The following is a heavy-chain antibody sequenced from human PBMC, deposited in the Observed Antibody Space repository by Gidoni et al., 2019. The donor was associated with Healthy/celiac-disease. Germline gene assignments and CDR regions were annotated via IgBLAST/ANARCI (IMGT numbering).Heavy chain of an antibody. CDR2: IYYSGST. CDR3: ARQRAVAGTRSFFDY. J-gene: IGHJ4*02. Sequence: QLQLQESGPGLVKPSETLSLTCTVSGGSISSSSSYWGWIRQPPGKGLEWSGSIYYSGSTYYNPSLKIRVTISVDTSKNQFSLKLSSVTAADTAVYYCARQRAVAGTRSFFDYWGQGTLVTVSS. CDR1: GGSISSSSSY. D-gene: IGHD6-19*01. V-gene: IGHV4-39*01.